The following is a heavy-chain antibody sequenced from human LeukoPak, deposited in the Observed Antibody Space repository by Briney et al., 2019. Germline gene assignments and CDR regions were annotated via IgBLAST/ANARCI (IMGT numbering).Heavy chain of an antibody. D-gene: IGHD2-2*01. Sequence: SVKVSCKSSGGTFSSYAISWVRQAPGQGLEWMGGIIPIFGTANYAQKFQGRVTITTDESTSTDYMELSSLRSEDTAVYYCASNIVVVPAARWRYYYYMDVWGKGTTVTVSS. CDR1: GGTFSSYA. CDR3: ASNIVVVPAARWRYYYYMDV. CDR2: IIPIFGTA. J-gene: IGHJ6*03. V-gene: IGHV1-69*05.